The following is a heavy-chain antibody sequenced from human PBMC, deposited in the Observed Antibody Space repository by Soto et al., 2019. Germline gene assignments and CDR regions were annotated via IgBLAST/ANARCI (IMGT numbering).Heavy chain of an antibody. CDR3: ARVRTYYDSSGSLDY. D-gene: IGHD3-22*01. CDR1: GYTFTGYF. CDR2: INPNSGDT. Sequence: ASVKVSCKSSGYTFTGYFMHWVRQAPGQGLEWMGWINPNSGDTKYTQKLQGRVTMTRDMSISTAYMELRRLTSDDTAVYYCARVRTYYDSSGSLDYWGQGTLVTVSS. V-gene: IGHV1-2*02. J-gene: IGHJ4*02.